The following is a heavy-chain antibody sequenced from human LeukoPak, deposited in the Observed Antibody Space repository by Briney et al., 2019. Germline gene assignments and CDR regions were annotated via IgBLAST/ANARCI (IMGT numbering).Heavy chain of an antibody. CDR3: ARPSTDYVWGSYRTGAFDI. CDR1: GGSISSSSYY. Sequence: KPSETLSLTCTVSGGSISSSSYYWGWIRQPPGKGLEWIGSIYYXGSTYYNPSLKSRVTISVDTSKNQFSLKLSSVTAADTAVYYCARPSTDYVWGSYRTGAFDIWGQGTMVTVSS. J-gene: IGHJ3*02. CDR2: IYYXGST. D-gene: IGHD3-16*02. V-gene: IGHV4-39*01.